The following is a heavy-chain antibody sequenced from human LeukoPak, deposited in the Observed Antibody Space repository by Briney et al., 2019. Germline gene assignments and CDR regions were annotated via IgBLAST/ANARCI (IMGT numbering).Heavy chain of an antibody. CDR3: ARTGSERGSSTYYYYYMDV. J-gene: IGHJ6*03. D-gene: IGHD6-6*01. CDR2: ISAYNGNT. Sequence: ASVKVSCKASGYTFTSYGISWVRQAPGQGLEWMGWISAYNGNTNYAQKLQGRVTMTTDTSTSTAYMELRSLRADDTAVYYCARTGSERGSSTYYYYYMDVWGKGTTATVSS. CDR1: GYTFTSYG. V-gene: IGHV1-18*01.